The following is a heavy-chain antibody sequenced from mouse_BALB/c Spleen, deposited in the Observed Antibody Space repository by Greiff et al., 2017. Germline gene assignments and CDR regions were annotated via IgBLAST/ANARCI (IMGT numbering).Heavy chain of an antibody. CDR3: ARRVITSFDY. Sequence: VQVVESGPELVKPGASVKMSCKASGYTFTNYYIHWVKQRPGQGLEWIGWIYPGDGSTKDNEKFKGKTTLTADKSSSTAYMLFSSLTSEDSAIYFCARRVITSFDYWGQGTTLTVSS. CDR2: IYPGDGST. V-gene: IGHV1S56*01. J-gene: IGHJ2*01. CDR1: GYTFTNYY. D-gene: IGHD1-2*01.